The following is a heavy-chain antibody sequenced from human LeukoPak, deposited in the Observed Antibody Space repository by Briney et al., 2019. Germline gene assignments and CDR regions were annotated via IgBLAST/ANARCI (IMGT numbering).Heavy chain of an antibody. D-gene: IGHD3-3*01. CDR3: ARDLSGVVIRPYHYYGMDV. Sequence: SVKVSCKASGGTFSSYAISWVRQAPGQGLEWMGRIIPILGIANYAQKFQGRVTITADKSTSTAYMELSSLRSEDTAVYYCARDLSGVVIRPYHYYGMDVWGQGTTVTVSS. CDR2: IIPILGIA. J-gene: IGHJ6*02. V-gene: IGHV1-69*04. CDR1: GGTFSSYA.